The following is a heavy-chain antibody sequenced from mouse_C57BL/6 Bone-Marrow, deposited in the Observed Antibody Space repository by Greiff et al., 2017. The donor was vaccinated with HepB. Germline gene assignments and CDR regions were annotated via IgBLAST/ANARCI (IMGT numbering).Heavy chain of an antibody. CDR2: IHPNSGST. CDR1: GYTFTSYW. V-gene: IGHV1-64*01. D-gene: IGHD3-1*01. Sequence: QVQLQQSGAELVKPGASVKLSCEASGYTFTSYWMHWVKQRPGQGLEWIGMIHPNSGSTNYNEKFKSKATLTVDKSSSTAYMQLSSLTSEDSAVYYCARSGGYYAMDYWGQGTSVTVSS. J-gene: IGHJ4*01. CDR3: ARSGGYYAMDY.